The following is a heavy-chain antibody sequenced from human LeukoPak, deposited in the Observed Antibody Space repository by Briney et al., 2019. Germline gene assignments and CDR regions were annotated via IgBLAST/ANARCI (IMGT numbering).Heavy chain of an antibody. CDR1: GFTFSSYA. J-gene: IGHJ3*02. CDR2: ISSNGGST. V-gene: IGHV3-64*01. CDR3: ARDAFDI. Sequence: GGSLRLSCAASGFTFSSYAMHWVRQAPGKGLEYVSAISSNGGSTYYANSVKGRFTISRDNSKNTLYLQMGSLRAEDMAVYYCARDAFDIWGQGTMVTVSS.